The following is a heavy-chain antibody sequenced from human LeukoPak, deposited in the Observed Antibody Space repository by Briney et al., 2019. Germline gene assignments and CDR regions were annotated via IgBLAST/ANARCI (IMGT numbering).Heavy chain of an antibody. V-gene: IGHV1-8*01. CDR2: MNPNSGNT. CDR1: GYTFTSYD. Sequence: ASETVSCKASGYTFTSYDINWVRQATGQGLEWMGWMNPNSGNTGYAQKFQGRVTMTRNTSISTAYMELSSLRSEDTAVYYCARMPAKGVATKRTATYYYYGMDVWGQGTTVTVSS. J-gene: IGHJ6*02. D-gene: IGHD5-12*01. CDR3: ARMPAKGVATKRTATYYYYGMDV.